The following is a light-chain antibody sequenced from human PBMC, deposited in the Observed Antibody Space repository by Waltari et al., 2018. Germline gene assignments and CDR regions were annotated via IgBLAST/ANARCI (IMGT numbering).Light chain of an antibody. V-gene: IGKV3-20*01. J-gene: IGKJ4*02. CDR1: QSASSS. CDR3: QHYFGLVVT. CDR2: GAS. Sequence: EILSEQSSCTMPQSPGQRATLSGTANQSASSSLTWYQQKPGQAPRLLIYGASTRAPGIPDRFSGSGSGTDFSLTISRLEPEDSAVYYCQHYFGLVVTFGRGTTVEIK.